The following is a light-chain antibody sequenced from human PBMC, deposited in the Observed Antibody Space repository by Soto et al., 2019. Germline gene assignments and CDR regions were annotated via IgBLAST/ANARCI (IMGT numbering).Light chain of an antibody. J-gene: IGLJ2*01. CDR3: QSYDSSLSGSV. V-gene: IGLV1-40*01. Sequence: QSVLTQPPSVSGAPRQRVTISCTGSSSNIGTGYDVHWYQQLPRTAPKLLIYGNSNRPSGVPDRFSGSKSGTSASLAITGLQAEDEADYYCQSYDSSLSGSVFGGGTKLTVL. CDR2: GNS. CDR1: SSNIGTGYD.